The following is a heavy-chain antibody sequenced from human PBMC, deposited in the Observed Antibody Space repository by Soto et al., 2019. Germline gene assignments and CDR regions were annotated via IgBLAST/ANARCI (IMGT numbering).Heavy chain of an antibody. D-gene: IGHD6-19*01. Sequence: PSETLSLTCTVSGGSISSSSYYWGWIRQPPGKGLEWIGSIYYSGSTYYNPSLKSRVTISVDTSKNQFSLKLSSVTAADTAVYYCARRWEWLVDYWGQGTLVTVSS. V-gene: IGHV4-39*01. J-gene: IGHJ4*02. CDR3: ARRWEWLVDY. CDR1: GGSISSSSYY. CDR2: IYYSGST.